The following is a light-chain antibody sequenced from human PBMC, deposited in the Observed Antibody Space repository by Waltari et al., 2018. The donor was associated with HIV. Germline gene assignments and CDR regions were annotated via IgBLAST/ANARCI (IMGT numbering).Light chain of an antibody. CDR2: RNT. CDR3: AAWDNSLSVLVV. CDR1: SSNIGSNY. V-gene: IGLV1-47*01. J-gene: IGLJ2*01. Sequence: QSVLTQTPSASGTPGQRVTISCSGSSSNIGSNYVYWYQQLPGTAPKLLIYRNTPRPSGVPDRFSGSKSVTSASLAISGLRSEDEADYYCAAWDNSLSVLVVFGGGTKLTVL.